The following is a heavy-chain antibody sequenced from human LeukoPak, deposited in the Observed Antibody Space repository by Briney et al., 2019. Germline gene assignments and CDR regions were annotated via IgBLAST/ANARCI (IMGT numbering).Heavy chain of an antibody. J-gene: IGHJ5*02. CDR3: ARDLGQYYDTSDNWFDP. CDR2: INSDGTNT. CDR1: GFTFSNYW. Sequence: GGSLRLSCAASGFTFSNYWMHWVRQAPGKGLVWVSHINSDGTNTSYADSVKGRFTISRDNAKNTLNLQMNSLRAEDTAVYYCARDLGQYYDTSDNWFDPWGQGTLVTVSS. D-gene: IGHD3-22*01. V-gene: IGHV3-74*01.